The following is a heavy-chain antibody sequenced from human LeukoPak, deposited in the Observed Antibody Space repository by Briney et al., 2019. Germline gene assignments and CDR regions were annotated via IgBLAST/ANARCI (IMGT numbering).Heavy chain of an antibody. CDR3: ARDPYSGSYVDYYYYYYMDV. CDR2: ITSSSSDI. D-gene: IGHD6-13*01. V-gene: IGHV3-21*01. J-gene: IGHJ6*03. CDR1: GFTFSSYN. Sequence: GGSLRLSCAASGFTFSSYNMNWVRQAPGKGLEWVSSITSSSSDIYYADSVKGRFTISRDNAKNSLYLQIDSLRAEDTAVYYCARDPYSGSYVDYYYYYYMDVWGKGTTVTISS.